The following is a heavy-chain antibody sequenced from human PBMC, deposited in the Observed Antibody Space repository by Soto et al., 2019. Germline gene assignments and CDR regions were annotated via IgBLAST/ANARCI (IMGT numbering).Heavy chain of an antibody. CDR2: IYYSWST. CDR3: ARGRSSSWYGRHNGMDV. CDR1: GGSISRVGYY. Sequence: QVQLQESGPGLVKPSQTLSLTCTVSGGSISRVGYYWSWIRQHPGKGLEWMGYIYYSWSTYYNPSLMRRVTISVDTSKNQFALKLRSVTAADTAVDYCARGRSSSWYGRHNGMDVWGQGTTVTVSS. J-gene: IGHJ6*02. V-gene: IGHV4-31*03. D-gene: IGHD6-13*01.